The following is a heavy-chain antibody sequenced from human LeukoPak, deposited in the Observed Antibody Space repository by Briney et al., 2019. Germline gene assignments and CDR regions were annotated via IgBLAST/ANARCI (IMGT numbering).Heavy chain of an antibody. Sequence: GGSLRLSCTVSGFTVSINSMSWVRQAPGKGLEWVSAISGSGGSTYYADSVKGRFTISRDNSKNTLYLQMNSLRAEDTAVYYCAKVLPRVVVITDFDYWGQGTLVTVSS. J-gene: IGHJ4*02. V-gene: IGHV3-23*01. CDR2: ISGSGGST. CDR1: GFTVSINS. D-gene: IGHD3-22*01. CDR3: AKVLPRVVVITDFDY.